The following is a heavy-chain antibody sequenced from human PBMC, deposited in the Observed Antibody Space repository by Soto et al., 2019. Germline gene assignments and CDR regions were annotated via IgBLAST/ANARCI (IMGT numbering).Heavy chain of an antibody. CDR1: GYTFTDYY. CDR2: INPNSGGT. Sequence: GASVKVSCKASGYTFTDYYMHWVRQAPGQGLEWMGWINPNSGGTDYAQNFQGRIIMTRDTSISTAYMDLSRLTSDDTAVYYCARAGGSSIWSRFDPWGQGTLVTVSS. D-gene: IGHD6-13*01. V-gene: IGHV1-2*02. CDR3: ARAGGSSIWSRFDP. J-gene: IGHJ5*02.